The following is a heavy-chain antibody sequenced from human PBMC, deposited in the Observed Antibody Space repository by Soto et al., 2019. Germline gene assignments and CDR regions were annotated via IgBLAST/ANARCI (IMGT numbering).Heavy chain of an antibody. Sequence: SVKVSCKASGGTFSSYTISWVRQAPGQGLEWMGRIIPILGIANYAQKFQGRVTITADTSTSTAYMELSSLRSEDTAVYYCASYHCSSTSCRHYYYYGMDVWGQGTTVTVSS. CDR2: IIPILGIA. V-gene: IGHV1-69*02. J-gene: IGHJ6*02. D-gene: IGHD2-2*01. CDR3: ASYHCSSTSCRHYYYYGMDV. CDR1: GGTFSSYT.